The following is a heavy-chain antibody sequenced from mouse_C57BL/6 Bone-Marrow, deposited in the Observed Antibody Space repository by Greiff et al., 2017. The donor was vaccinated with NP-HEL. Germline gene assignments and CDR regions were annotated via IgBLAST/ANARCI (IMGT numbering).Heavy chain of an antibody. V-gene: IGHV1-64*01. CDR1: GYTFTSYW. CDR2: IHPNSGST. Sequence: QVQLQQPGAELVKPGASVKLSCKASGYTFTSYWMHWVKQRPGQGLEWIGMIHPNSGSTNYNERFKSKATLTVDKSSSTAYMQLSSLTSEDSAVYYCARFDYGSRTGYFDVWGTGTTVTVSS. J-gene: IGHJ1*03. CDR3: ARFDYGSRTGYFDV. D-gene: IGHD1-1*01.